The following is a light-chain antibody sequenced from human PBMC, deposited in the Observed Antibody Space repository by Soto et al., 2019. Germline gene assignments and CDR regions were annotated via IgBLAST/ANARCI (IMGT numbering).Light chain of an antibody. J-gene: IGKJ1*01. CDR2: KAS. Sequence: DTQMTLSPATLSASVGERVIITCRASQSISNWLAWYPPXPGKAPNLLIYKASSLKSGAPSRFSGSGSGTEFTLTISSLQPDDFATYYCQQYDTHWTFGQGTKVDIK. CDR3: QQYDTHWT. V-gene: IGKV1-5*03. CDR1: QSISNW.